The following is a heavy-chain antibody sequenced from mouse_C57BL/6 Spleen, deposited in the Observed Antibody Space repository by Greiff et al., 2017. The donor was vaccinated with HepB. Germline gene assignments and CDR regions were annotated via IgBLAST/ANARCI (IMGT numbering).Heavy chain of an antibody. CDR3: ARQATGTDRYAMDY. J-gene: IGHJ4*01. D-gene: IGHD4-1*02. CDR1: GFTFSSYG. V-gene: IGHV5-6*01. Sequence: EVQRVESGGDLVKPGGSLKLSCAASGFTFSSYGMSWVRQTPDKRLEWVATIRSGGSYTYYPDSVKGRFTISRDNAKKTLYLQMSSLKSEDTAMYYCARQATGTDRYAMDYWGQGTSVTVSS. CDR2: IRSGGSYT.